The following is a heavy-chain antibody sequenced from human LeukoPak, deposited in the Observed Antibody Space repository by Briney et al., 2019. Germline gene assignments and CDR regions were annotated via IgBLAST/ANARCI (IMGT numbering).Heavy chain of an antibody. V-gene: IGHV1-69*05. CDR3: AGRFRAAGASDI. CDR2: IIPIFGTA. D-gene: IGHD3-3*01. J-gene: IGHJ3*02. CDR1: GGTFISYA. Sequence: SVKVSCKASGGTFISYAISWVRQAPGQGLEWMGGIIPIFGTANYAQKFQGRVTITTDESTSTASMELSSLTPEDPAVYYCAGRFRAAGASDIWGQGTTVTASS.